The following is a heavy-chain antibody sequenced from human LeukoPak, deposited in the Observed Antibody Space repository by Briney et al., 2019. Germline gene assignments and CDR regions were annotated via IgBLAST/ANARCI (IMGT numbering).Heavy chain of an antibody. CDR1: GGSISSSDYY. CDR3: ARLSVRVGARGIDY. J-gene: IGHJ4*02. D-gene: IGHD1-26*01. CDR2: MYYSGST. Sequence: PSQTLSLTCTVSGGSISSSDYYWSWIRQPPGKGLEWIAYMYYSGSTYYNPSLKSRVTMSADTSKNQLSLKLSSVTAADTAVYYCARLSVRVGARGIDYWGQGTLVTVSS. V-gene: IGHV4-30-4*01.